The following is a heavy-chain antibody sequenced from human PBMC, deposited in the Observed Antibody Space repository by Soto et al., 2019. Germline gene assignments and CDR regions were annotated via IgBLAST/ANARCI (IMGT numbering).Heavy chain of an antibody. J-gene: IGHJ4*02. Sequence: QVQLVESGGGEVQPGRSLRLSCAASGFTFRNHGMHWVRLAPGKGLEWVAVIWYDGSEKYYADSVKGRFTISRDNSKNTLYLQMNSLRAEDTAVYYCAKARGAMVRGAAFYFDYWGQGTLVTVSS. V-gene: IGHV3-33*06. CDR3: AKARGAMVRGAAFYFDY. CDR2: IWYDGSEK. CDR1: GFTFRNHG. D-gene: IGHD3-10*01.